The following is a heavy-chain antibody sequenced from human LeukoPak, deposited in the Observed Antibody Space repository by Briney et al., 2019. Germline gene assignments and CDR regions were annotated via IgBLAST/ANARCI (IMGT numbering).Heavy chain of an antibody. CDR1: GFTFSNAW. J-gene: IGHJ6*02. CDR3: TTGGDYYYYYGMDV. D-gene: IGHD2-21*02. CDR2: IKSKTDGGTT. Sequence: GGSLRLSCAASGFTFSNAWMSWVRQAPGKGLEWLGRIKSKTDGGTTDYAALVKGRFTISRDDSKNTLYLQMNSLKTEDTAVYYCTTGGDYYYYYGMDVWGQGTTVTVSS. V-gene: IGHV3-15*01.